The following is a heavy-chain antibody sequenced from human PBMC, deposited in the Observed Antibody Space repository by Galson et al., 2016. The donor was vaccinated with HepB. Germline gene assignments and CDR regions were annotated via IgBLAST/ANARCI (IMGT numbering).Heavy chain of an antibody. V-gene: IGHV3-66*04. J-gene: IGHJ5*02. D-gene: IGHD3-3*01. CDR1: GFIASNNH. CDR2: LYSGGST. Sequence: SLRLSCAASGFIASNNHMTCVRQARGKRLEWVSLLYSGGSTYSADSVKGRFTISRDNSRNTVYLQMNSLRVEDTAVYYCARHKAGEVFEWLLQMYWFDPWGQGTLVTVSS. CDR3: ARHKAGEVFEWLLQMYWFDP.